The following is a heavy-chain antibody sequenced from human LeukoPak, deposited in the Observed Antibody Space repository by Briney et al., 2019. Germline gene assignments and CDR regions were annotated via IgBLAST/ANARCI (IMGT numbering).Heavy chain of an antibody. D-gene: IGHD6-13*01. CDR3: ARDGNAAAGLFGY. V-gene: IGHV3-66*02. CDR2: IYGGGST. CDR1: GFTVSNNY. J-gene: IGHJ4*02. Sequence: GGSLRLSCAASGFTVSNNYMSWVRQAPGKGLEWVSVIYGGGSTYYADSVKGRFTISRDNSKNTLYLQMNSLRPEDTAIYYCARDGNAAAGLFGYWGQGTLVTVSS.